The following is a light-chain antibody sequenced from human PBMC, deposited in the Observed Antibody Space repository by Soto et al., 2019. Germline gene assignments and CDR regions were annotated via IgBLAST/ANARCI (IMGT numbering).Light chain of an antibody. CDR3: QQYYSYPCT. CDR1: QGISSY. V-gene: IGKV1-8*01. Sequence: AIRMTQSPSSFSASTGDRVTITCRASQGISSYLDWYQQKPGKAPKLLIYAASTLQSGVPSRFSGSGSGTDFTLTISSLQSEDFATYYCQQYYSYPCTFGQGTRLEIK. CDR2: AAS. J-gene: IGKJ5*01.